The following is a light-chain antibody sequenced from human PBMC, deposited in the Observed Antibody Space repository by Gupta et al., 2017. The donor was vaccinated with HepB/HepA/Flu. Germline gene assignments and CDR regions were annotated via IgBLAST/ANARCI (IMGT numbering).Light chain of an antibody. CDR2: DAS. CDR3: HQDSSLILT. J-gene: IGKJ4*01. CDR1: KSSGSD. V-gene: IGKV6-21*01. Sequence: IVLTQSPAFQSLTSTAEITITCRSSKSSGSDLHWYQQKPDQSPKLLSKDASQSFSGVPARFSGSGSGTDFTLTIDRLEVEDAATYYCHQDSSLILTFGGGTKVEIK.